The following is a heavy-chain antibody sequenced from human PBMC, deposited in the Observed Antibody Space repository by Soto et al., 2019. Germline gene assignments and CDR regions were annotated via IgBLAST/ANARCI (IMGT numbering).Heavy chain of an antibody. CDR2: ISNNGAHT. Sequence: RISCASSGFTVSNYEMDLVRQAPGKGLEYVSGISNNGAHTDYAKSVKGRFTISRDNSENTLYLQMGSLRAEDMALYYCARRGYGSRWPNVYMDVWGKGTTVTVS. V-gene: IGHV3-64*01. CDR3: ARRGYGSRWPNVYMDV. J-gene: IGHJ6*03. D-gene: IGHD6-13*01. CDR1: GFTVSNYE.